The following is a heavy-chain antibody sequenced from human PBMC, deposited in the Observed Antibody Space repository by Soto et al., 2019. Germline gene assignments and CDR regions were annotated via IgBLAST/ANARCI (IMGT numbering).Heavy chain of an antibody. Sequence: FLRVSCAASGFPCSSYGMDWVRQAPGKGLEWVAVMSCDGSNKYYADSVKGRFTISRDNSQNTLYLQMNSLRAEDTAGYYCAKARGYSSSWIDDWGQATLVTVSS. CDR3: AKARGYSSSWIDD. CDR1: GFPCSSYG. CDR2: MSCDGSNK. J-gene: IGHJ4*02. V-gene: IGHV3-30*18. D-gene: IGHD6-13*01.